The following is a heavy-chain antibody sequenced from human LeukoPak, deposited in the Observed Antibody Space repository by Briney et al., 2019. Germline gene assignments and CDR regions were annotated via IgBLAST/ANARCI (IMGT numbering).Heavy chain of an antibody. Sequence: SETLSLTCTVSGGSISSYYWSWIRQPPGKGLEWFGYIYYSGSTNYNPSLKSRISISVDTSKNQFSLKLSSVTAADTAVYYCARTTEGGYTYNYFYYYYMDVWGKGTTVTISS. CDR2: IYYSGST. CDR1: GGSISSYY. V-gene: IGHV4-59*01. J-gene: IGHJ6*03. D-gene: IGHD5-18*01. CDR3: ARTTEGGYTYNYFYYYYMDV.